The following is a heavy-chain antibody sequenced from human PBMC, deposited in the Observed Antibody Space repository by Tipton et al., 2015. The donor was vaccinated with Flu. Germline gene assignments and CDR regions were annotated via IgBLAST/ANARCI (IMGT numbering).Heavy chain of an antibody. CDR2: IYYSGST. J-gene: IGHJ6*02. D-gene: IGHD3-10*01. CDR3: ARDQGFGGGLTYDYYAMDV. CDR1: GGSIGSGGDY. Sequence: LRLSCTVSGGSIGSGGDYWSWIRQHPGKGLEWIGSIYYSGSTYYTPSLESRLSISVDTSKNQFSLKLISMTAADTAVYYCARDQGFGGGLTYDYYAMDVRGQGTTGTVSS. V-gene: IGHV4-31*03.